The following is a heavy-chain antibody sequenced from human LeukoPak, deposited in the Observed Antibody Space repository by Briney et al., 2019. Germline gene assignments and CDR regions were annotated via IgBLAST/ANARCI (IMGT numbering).Heavy chain of an antibody. CDR2: ISDSGAYT. V-gene: IGHV3-23*01. D-gene: IGHD3-22*01. CDR3: AKEFYYDSSGFPSLYFDF. CDR1: GFTFSCHA. J-gene: IGHJ4*02. Sequence: GGSLRLSCAASGFTFSCHAMTWVRQAPGKGLEWVSAISDSGAYTHYADSVKGRFIISRDNSKNTLYLQMNSLRAEDTAVYYCAKEFYYDSSGFPSLYFDFWGQGTLVTVSS.